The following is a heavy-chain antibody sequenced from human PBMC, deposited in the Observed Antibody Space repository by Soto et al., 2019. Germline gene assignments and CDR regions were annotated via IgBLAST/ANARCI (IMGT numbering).Heavy chain of an antibody. CDR1: GGTFSSFT. D-gene: IGHD1-26*01. Sequence: QVQLVQSGAEVKKPGSSVKVSCKASGGTFSSFTISLVRQAPGQGLEWMGGIIPIYGTANYAQKFQGRVTITADASTGTDYMELSSLRSEDTAVYYCAKDRRADWESYYYYAMDVWGQGTTVTVSS. J-gene: IGHJ6*02. V-gene: IGHV1-69*01. CDR2: IIPIYGTA. CDR3: AKDRRADWESYYYYAMDV.